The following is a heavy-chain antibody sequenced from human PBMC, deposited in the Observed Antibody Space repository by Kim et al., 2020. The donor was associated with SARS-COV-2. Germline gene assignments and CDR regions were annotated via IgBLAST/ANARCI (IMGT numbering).Heavy chain of an antibody. J-gene: IGHJ3*02. CDR1: GFTFSSYW. D-gene: IGHD2-15*01. V-gene: IGHV3-74*01. Sequence: GSLRLSCAASGFTFSSYWMHWVRQAPGKGLVWVSRINSDGSSTSYADSVKGRFTISRDNAKNTLYLQMNSLRAEDTAVYYCARVRVVVAATRRAFDIWGQGTMVTVSS. CDR3: ARVRVVVAATRRAFDI. CDR2: INSDGSST.